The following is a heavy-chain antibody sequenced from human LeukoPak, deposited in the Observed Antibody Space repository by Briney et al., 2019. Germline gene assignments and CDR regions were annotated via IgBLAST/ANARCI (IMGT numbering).Heavy chain of an antibody. Sequence: SETLSLTCAVSGGSISSGGYSWSWIRQPPGKGLEWIGYIYHSGSTYYNPSLKSRVTISVDRSKNQFSLKLSSVTAADTAVYYRARAPYSYGYYYGMDVWGQGTTVTVSS. V-gene: IGHV4-30-2*01. CDR2: IYHSGST. CDR3: ARAPYSYGYYYGMDV. CDR1: GGSISSGGYS. D-gene: IGHD5-18*01. J-gene: IGHJ6*02.